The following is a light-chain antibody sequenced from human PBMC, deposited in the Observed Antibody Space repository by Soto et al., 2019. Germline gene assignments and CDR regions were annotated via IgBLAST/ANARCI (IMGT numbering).Light chain of an antibody. V-gene: IGKV3-20*01. CDR2: GAS. CDR3: QQSGSSPPVA. Sequence: EIVLTQSPGTLSSSPGEKATLSCRASQSVSSSSLAWYQQKPDQAPRLLIYGASSRATGIPYRFSGSGSGTDFTLIISRLEPEDFAVYYCQQSGSSPPVAFGGGTKVDIK. J-gene: IGKJ4*02. CDR1: QSVSSSS.